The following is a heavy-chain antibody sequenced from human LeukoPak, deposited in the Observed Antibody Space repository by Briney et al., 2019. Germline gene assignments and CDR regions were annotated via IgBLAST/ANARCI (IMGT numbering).Heavy chain of an antibody. J-gene: IGHJ4*02. D-gene: IGHD3-22*01. V-gene: IGHV4-4*07. CDR3: ACTWYYYDSSGYAFDY. Sequence: SETLSVTCTVPGGSISSYYWSWIRQPARKGLGWIGRIFTSGSTNYNPSPKSRVTMSVATSKNQFSLKLSSETAAHTAVYYCACTWYYYDSSGYAFDYWGQGTLVSVPS. CDR2: IFTSGST. CDR1: GGSISSYY.